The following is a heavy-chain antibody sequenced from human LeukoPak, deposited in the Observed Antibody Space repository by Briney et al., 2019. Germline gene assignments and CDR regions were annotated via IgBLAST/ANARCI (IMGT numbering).Heavy chain of an antibody. Sequence: SETRSLTCTVSGGSVSSSFCYWGWIRQPPGKGLEWIGSFYYTGTTYYSTSLKRRVTIFIDTSKNQFSLKLSSVTAADTAVYYCARLAQGSGTYGFDYWGQGTLFTVSP. CDR3: ARLAQGSGTYGFDY. D-gene: IGHD3-10*01. V-gene: IGHV4-39*01. CDR1: GGSVSSSFCY. CDR2: FYYTGTT. J-gene: IGHJ4*02.